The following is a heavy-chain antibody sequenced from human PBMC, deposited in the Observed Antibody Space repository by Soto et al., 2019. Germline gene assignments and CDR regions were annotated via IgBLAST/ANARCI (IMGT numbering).Heavy chain of an antibody. V-gene: IGHV3-30*18. Sequence: GGSLRLSCAASGFTFSNYAIHWVRQAPGKGLGWLAVISYDGSNKYYADSVKGRFTISRDNSKNTLYLEMNSLRAEDTAVYYCAKTDGRGWYMDYYYGMDVWGQGTTVTVSS. J-gene: IGHJ6*02. CDR2: ISYDGSNK. CDR3: AKTDGRGWYMDYYYGMDV. CDR1: GFTFSNYA. D-gene: IGHD6-19*01.